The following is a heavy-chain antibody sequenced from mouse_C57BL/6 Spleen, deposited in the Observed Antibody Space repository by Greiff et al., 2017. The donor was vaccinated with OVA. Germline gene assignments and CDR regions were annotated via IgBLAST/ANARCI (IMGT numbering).Heavy chain of an antibody. CDR2: INPNNGGT. V-gene: IGHV1-26*01. CDR3: AMVTFAY. D-gene: IGHD2-2*01. Sequence: VQLQQSGPELVKPGASVKISCKASGYTFTDYYMNWVKQSHGKSLEWIGDINPNNGGTSYNQKFKGKATLTVDKSSSTAYMELRSLTSEDSAVYYCAMVTFAYWGQGTLVTVSA. CDR1: GYTFTDYY. J-gene: IGHJ3*01.